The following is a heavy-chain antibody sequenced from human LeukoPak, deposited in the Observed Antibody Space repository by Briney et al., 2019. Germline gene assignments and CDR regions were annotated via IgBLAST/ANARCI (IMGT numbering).Heavy chain of an antibody. Sequence: SVKVSCKASGGTFSSYAINWVRQAPGQGLEWMGEIIPIFSTSNYAQKFQGRVTITADESTSTAYLEQSSLRPEDTAVYYCAKIYCRSNSCYDGRGWFDPWGQGTLVTVSS. J-gene: IGHJ5*02. CDR2: IIPIFSTS. CDR1: GGTFSSYA. V-gene: IGHV1-69*01. D-gene: IGHD2-2*01. CDR3: AKIYCRSNSCYDGRGWFDP.